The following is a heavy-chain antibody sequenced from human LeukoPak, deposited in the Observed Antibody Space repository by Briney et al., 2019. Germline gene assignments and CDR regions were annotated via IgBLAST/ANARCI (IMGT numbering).Heavy chain of an antibody. Sequence: ASVKVSCKASGYTFTRYGISWVRQAPGQGLEWMGIINPIDGGTSYTQKFQGRVTMTRDTSTSTVYMELSSLRSEDTAVYYCARGYYSDSTAPQGIWGQGTLVSVST. D-gene: IGHD3-22*01. V-gene: IGHV1-46*01. J-gene: IGHJ4*02. CDR1: GYTFTRYG. CDR3: ARGYYSDSTAPQGI. CDR2: INPIDGGT.